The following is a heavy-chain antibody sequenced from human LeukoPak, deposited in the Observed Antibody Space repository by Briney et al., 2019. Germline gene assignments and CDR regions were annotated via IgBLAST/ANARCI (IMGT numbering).Heavy chain of an antibody. CDR1: GFTFSSYA. J-gene: IGHJ4*02. CDR2: ISGSGGST. Sequence: GGSLRLSCAASGFTFSSYAMSWVRQAPGKGLEWVSAISGSGGSTYYADSVKGRFTISRDNSENTLYLQMNSLRAEDTAVYYCAKGNTIFGVVTPFDYWGQGTLVTVSS. CDR3: AKGNTIFGVVTPFDY. V-gene: IGHV3-23*01. D-gene: IGHD3-3*01.